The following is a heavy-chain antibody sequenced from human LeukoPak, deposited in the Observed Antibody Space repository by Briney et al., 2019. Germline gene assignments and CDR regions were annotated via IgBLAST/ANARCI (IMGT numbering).Heavy chain of an antibody. V-gene: IGHV4-59*01. CDR2: IYYSGST. Sequence: SETLSLTCTVSGGSTISYYGSWIRQPPGKGLEWIGYIYYSGSTNYNPSLKSRVTISVDTSKNQFSLKLSSVTAADTAVYYCARTYEDSAESYSGQPSLVTLSS. J-gene: IGHJ4*02. D-gene: IGHD3-22*01. CDR1: GGSTISYY. CDR3: ARTYEDSAESY.